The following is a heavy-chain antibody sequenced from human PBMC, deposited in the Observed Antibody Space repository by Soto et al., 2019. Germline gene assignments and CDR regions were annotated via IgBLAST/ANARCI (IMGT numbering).Heavy chain of an antibody. J-gene: IGHJ6*03. CDR2: INPSGGST. CDR1: GYTFTSYY. CDR3: ARDQEPSTLYYDYSYMDV. Sequence: QVQLVQSGAEVKKPGASVTVSCKASGYTFTSYYIHWVRQAPGQGLEWMGIINPSGGSTSYAQKFPGRVTMTRDTSTSTVYMEVSCLRSEATAGYSCARDQEPSTLYYDYSYMDVWGKGTTVTVSS. V-gene: IGHV1-46*03.